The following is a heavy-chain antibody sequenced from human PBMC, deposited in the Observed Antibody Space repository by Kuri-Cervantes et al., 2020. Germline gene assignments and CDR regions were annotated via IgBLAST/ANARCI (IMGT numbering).Heavy chain of an antibody. D-gene: IGHD2-2*01. CDR3: AKGGTGYCTSTSCYLPDY. J-gene: IGHJ4*02. Sequence: GGSLRLSCAASGFTFDDYVMHWVRQAPGKGLEWVSGISWNSGRRDYADSVKGRFTISRDNAKDSLYLQMNSLRAEDTALYYCAKGGTGYCTSTSCYLPDYWGQGTLVTVSS. CDR2: ISWNSGRR. CDR1: GFTFDDYV. V-gene: IGHV3-9*01.